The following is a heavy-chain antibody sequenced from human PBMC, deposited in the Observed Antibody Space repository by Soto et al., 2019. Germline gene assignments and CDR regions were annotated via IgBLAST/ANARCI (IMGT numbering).Heavy chain of an antibody. CDR3: RGSSGGSLDY. J-gene: IGHJ4*02. CDR1: GFACNKFG. D-gene: IGHD2-15*01. V-gene: IGHV3-30*03. Sequence: GGSLRLSCGASGFACNKFGMHWVRQAPGKGLEWLAIISHDGSKDSYADSVKGRFTISRDNTRNTLYLQIDNLKPEDTAVYYCRGSSGGSLDYRGQGTLVTVSS. CDR2: ISHDGSKD.